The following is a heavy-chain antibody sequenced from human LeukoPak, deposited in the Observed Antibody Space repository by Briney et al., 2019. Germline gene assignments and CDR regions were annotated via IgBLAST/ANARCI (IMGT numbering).Heavy chain of an antibody. D-gene: IGHD3-10*01. CDR1: GGSISSGGYY. V-gene: IGHV4-31*03. CDR2: IYYSGST. CDR3: ARDKRVSALLWSQPEPNAFDI. J-gene: IGHJ3*02. Sequence: PSETLSLTCTVSGGSISSGGYYWSWIRQHPGKGLEWIGYIYYSGSTYYNPSLKSRVTISVDTSKNQFSLKLSSVTAADTAVYYCARDKRVSALLWSQPEPNAFDIWGQGTMVTVSS.